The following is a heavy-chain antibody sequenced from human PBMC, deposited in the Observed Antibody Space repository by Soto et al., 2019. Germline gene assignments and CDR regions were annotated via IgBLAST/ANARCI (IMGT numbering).Heavy chain of an antibody. CDR2: IYWHDDK. V-gene: IGHV2-5*01. Sequence: SGPTLANPTQTLTLTCTFPGFSLSTTGVGVSWIRQPPGKALEWLALIYWHDDKRYSPTLKSRLTITKDTSKNQVVLTMTNMDPVDTPTYYCAHRGGATVGLYYFDYWGQGALVTVSS. CDR3: AHRGGATVGLYYFDY. D-gene: IGHD3-16*01. J-gene: IGHJ4*02. CDR1: GFSLSTTGVG.